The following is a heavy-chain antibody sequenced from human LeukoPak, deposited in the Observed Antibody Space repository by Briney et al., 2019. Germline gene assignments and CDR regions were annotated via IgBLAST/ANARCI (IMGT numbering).Heavy chain of an antibody. V-gene: IGHV3-30*03. CDR2: ISYDGSNR. D-gene: IGHD3-9*01. J-gene: IGHJ4*02. Sequence: GRSLRLSCAASGLSFSSYGMHWVRQAPGKGLEWVAVISYDGSNRYYADSVKGRFTISRDNSKNTVDLQMNTLRAEDTAVCYCASYDILTGYHYPFDYWGQGTLVTVSS. CDR3: ASYDILTGYHYPFDY. CDR1: GLSFSSYG.